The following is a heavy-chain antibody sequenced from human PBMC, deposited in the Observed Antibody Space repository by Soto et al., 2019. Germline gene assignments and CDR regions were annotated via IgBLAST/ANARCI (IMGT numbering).Heavy chain of an antibody. CDR1: GFTFSSYG. CDR2: IWYDGSNK. D-gene: IGHD1-26*01. V-gene: IGHV3-33*01. CDR3: AGSYPEPNSGSYYVYYGMDV. J-gene: IGHJ6*02. Sequence: GGSLRLSCAASGFTFSSYGMHWVRQAPGKGLEWVAVIWYDGSNKYYADSVKGRFTISRDNSKNTLYLQMNSLRAEDTAVYYCAGSYPEPNSGSYYVYYGMDVWGQGTTVTVSS.